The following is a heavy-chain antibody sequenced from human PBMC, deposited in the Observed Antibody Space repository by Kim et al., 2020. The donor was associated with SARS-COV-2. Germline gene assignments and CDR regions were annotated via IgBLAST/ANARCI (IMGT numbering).Heavy chain of an antibody. V-gene: IGHV3-30*04. D-gene: IGHD3-3*01. CDR2: ISYDGSNK. Sequence: GGSLRLSCAASGFTFSSYAMHWVRQAPGKGLEWVAVISYDGSNKYYADSVKGRFTISRDNSKNTLYLQMNSLRAEDTAVYYCARGSGYPLYYYYGMDVWGQGTTVTVSS. J-gene: IGHJ6*02. CDR1: GFTFSSYA. CDR3: ARGSGYPLYYYYGMDV.